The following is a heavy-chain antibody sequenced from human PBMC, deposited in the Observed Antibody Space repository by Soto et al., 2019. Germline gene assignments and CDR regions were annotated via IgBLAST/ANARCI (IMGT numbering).Heavy chain of an antibody. CDR3: AHRRTGDLIXY. J-gene: IGHJ4*02. CDR1: GFSLTTRGVG. Sequence: SGPTRVNPTQTLTLTCTVSGFSLTTRGVGVGWIRQPPRKALEWLALIYWDDDRRYSPSLKSRLTITKDTSKNQVVLTMTNMGPVDTATYYYAHRRTGDLIXYLGQGTLVXVSS. V-gene: IGHV2-5*02. CDR2: IYWDDDR. D-gene: IGHD2-21*01.